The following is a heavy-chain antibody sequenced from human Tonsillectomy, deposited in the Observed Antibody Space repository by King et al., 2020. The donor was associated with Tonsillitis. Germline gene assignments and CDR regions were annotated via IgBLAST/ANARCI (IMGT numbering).Heavy chain of an antibody. J-gene: IGHJ4*02. CDR2: FSGSGGST. Sequence: VQLVESGGGLVQPGGSLRLSCAASGFTFSSYAMNWVRQAPGKGLEWVSGFSGSGGSTYYAESVKGRFTISRDNSKNTLYLQMNSLRAEDTAVYYCAKEDYDILIPAYYFDYWGQGTLVTVSS. D-gene: IGHD3-9*01. CDR3: AKEDYDILIPAYYFDY. CDR1: GFTFSSYA. V-gene: IGHV3-23*04.